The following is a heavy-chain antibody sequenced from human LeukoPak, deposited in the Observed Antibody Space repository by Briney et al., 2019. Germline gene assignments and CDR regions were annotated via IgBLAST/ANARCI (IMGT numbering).Heavy chain of an antibody. V-gene: IGHV4-39*01. CDR1: GGSISSSSYY. CDR2: IYYSGST. CDR3: ARHQLRRASSGYYFDY. Sequence: SETLSLTCTVSGGSISSSSYYWGWIRQPPGTGLEWIGSIYYSGSTYYNPSLKSRVTISVDTSKNQFSLKLSSVTAADTAVYYCARHQLRRASSGYYFDYWGQGTLVTVSS. J-gene: IGHJ4*02. D-gene: IGHD3-22*01.